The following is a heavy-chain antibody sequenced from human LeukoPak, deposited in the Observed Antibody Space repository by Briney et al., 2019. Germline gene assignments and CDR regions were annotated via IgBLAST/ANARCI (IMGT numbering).Heavy chain of an antibody. CDR3: AKDGFPTVGTTWSDN. CDR2: ISCDGTKK. V-gene: IGHV3-30*18. D-gene: IGHD1-1*01. J-gene: IGHJ4*02. CDR1: GFTFSRYA. Sequence: PGTSLTLSCAASGFTFSRYAIHWVRQAPGKGLEWVAIISCDGTKKYYADSVMGRFSISRDNSKNTLYLQMNSLRAEDTAMYYCAKDGFPTVGTTWSDNWGQGTLVTVSS.